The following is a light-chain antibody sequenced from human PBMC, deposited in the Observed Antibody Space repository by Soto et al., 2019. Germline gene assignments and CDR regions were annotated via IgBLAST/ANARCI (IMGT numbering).Light chain of an antibody. CDR1: QSVSSSY. Sequence: EIVLTQSPGTLSLSPGERATLSCRASQSVSSSYLAWYQQKPGQDPRLLIYGASSRATCIPDRFSGSGSGTDFTLTISRLEPEDFAVYYCQQYGSSPGTFGQGTKVEIK. J-gene: IGKJ1*01. CDR2: GAS. V-gene: IGKV3-20*01. CDR3: QQYGSSPGT.